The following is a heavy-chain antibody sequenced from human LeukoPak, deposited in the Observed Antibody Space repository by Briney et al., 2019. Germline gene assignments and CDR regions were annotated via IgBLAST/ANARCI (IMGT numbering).Heavy chain of an antibody. CDR2: FSGSSGSM. J-gene: IGHJ6*03. CDR3: AKRGKYYMDV. Sequence: QPGGSLRLSCAASGLTSSSHIMSWVRQAPGKGLEWVSTFSGSSGSMYYADSVKGRFTISRDNSKNTVYLQMNSLRAEDTAVYYCAKRGKYYMDVWGKGTTVTVSS. CDR1: GLTSSSHI. V-gene: IGHV3-23*01. D-gene: IGHD3-16*01.